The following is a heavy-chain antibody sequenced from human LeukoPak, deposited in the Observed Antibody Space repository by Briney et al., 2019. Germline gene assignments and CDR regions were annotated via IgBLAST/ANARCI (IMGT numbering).Heavy chain of an antibody. CDR2: IYSGGNT. CDR3: ARGWGAFDY. J-gene: IGHJ4*02. V-gene: IGHV3-66*01. D-gene: IGHD3-16*01. Sequence: GGSQRLSCAASGFTVSNNYMSWVRQAPGKGLEWVSVIYSGGNTYYADSVKGRFTISRDNSKNTLYLQMNSLRAEDTAVYYCARGWGAFDYWGQGTLVTVSS. CDR1: GFTVSNNY.